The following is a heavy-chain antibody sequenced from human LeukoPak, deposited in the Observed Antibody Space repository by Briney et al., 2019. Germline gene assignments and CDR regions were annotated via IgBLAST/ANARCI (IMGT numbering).Heavy chain of an antibody. J-gene: IGHJ4*02. CDR3: AKQLGYCSDGSCYFPY. CDR2: ISGRGDST. V-gene: IGHV3-23*01. D-gene: IGHD2-15*01. CDR1: RFTFSSYA. Sequence: GGSLRLSCAASRFTFSSYAMSWVRQGPGKGLEWVSSISGRGDSTYYADSVKGRFTISRDNSKSTLCLQMNSLRAEDTAVYYCAKQLGYCSDGSCYFPYWGQGTLVTVSS.